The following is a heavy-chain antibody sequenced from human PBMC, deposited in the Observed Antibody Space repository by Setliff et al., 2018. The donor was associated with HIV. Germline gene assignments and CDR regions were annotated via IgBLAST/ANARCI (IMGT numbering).Heavy chain of an antibody. D-gene: IGHD3-9*01. V-gene: IGHV4-39*07. CDR2: IYYSGST. J-gene: IGHJ3*02. Sequence: GSLRLSCAASGFTFSRYWMHWVRQPPGKGLEWIGSIYYSGSTYYNPSLKSRVTMSVDTSKKQFSLSMRSMTAADTAFYYCARVPDYFDILSGWRQNASDIWGQGTMVTVSS. CDR1: GFTFSRYW. CDR3: ARVPDYFDILSGWRQNASDI.